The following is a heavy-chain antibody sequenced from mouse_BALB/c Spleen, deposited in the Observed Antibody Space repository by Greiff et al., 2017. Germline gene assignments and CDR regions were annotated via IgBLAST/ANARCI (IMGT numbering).Heavy chain of an antibody. CDR3: ARWGLRRDAMDY. Sequence: VQLQESGAELVRPGTSVKVSCKASGYAFTNYLIEWVKQRPGQGLEWIGVINPGSGGTNYNEKFKGKATLTADKSSSTAYMQLSSLTSDDSAVYFCARWGLRRDAMDYWGQGTSVTVSS. J-gene: IGHJ4*01. CDR2: INPGSGGT. V-gene: IGHV1-54*01. D-gene: IGHD2-4*01. CDR1: GYAFTNYL.